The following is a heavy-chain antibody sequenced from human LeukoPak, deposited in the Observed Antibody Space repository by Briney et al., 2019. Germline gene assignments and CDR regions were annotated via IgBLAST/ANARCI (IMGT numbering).Heavy chain of an antibody. J-gene: IGHJ6*03. CDR3: AKGVGGSANYYYMDV. CDR1: GFTFSSYA. D-gene: IGHD3-10*01. Sequence: GGSLRLSCAASGFTFSSYAMSWVRQAPGKGLEWVSAISGSGGSTYYADSVKGRFTISRDNSKNTLYLQMNSLRDEDTAVYYCAKGVGGSANYYYMDVWGKGTTVTVSS. V-gene: IGHV3-23*01. CDR2: ISGSGGST.